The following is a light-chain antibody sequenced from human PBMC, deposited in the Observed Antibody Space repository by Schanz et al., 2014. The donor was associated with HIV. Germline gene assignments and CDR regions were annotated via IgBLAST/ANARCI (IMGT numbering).Light chain of an antibody. CDR3: QQANSFPFT. Sequence: DIQMTQSPSSVSASVGDGVTITCRAAQGIRTWLAWYQQKPGRAPKLLIYDASSLQSGVPLRFSGSGSGTDFTLTISSLQPEDSATYYCQQANSFPFTFGPGTKVEI. CDR1: QGIRTW. CDR2: DAS. V-gene: IGKV1-12*01. J-gene: IGKJ3*01.